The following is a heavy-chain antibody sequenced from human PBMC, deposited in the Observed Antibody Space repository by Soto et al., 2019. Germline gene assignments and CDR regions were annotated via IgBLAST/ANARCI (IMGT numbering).Heavy chain of an antibody. V-gene: IGHV3-73*01. J-gene: IGHJ4*02. Sequence: PGGSLRLSCAASGFIFSDSAIHWVRQASGKGLEWVGRIRNKVNNYATAYAASVKGRFTISRDDSMKTTYLQMNSLKIEDTAVYYCTRRRDWTAMDPIDYWGQGT. CDR1: GFIFSDSA. D-gene: IGHD5-18*01. CDR3: TRRRDWTAMDPIDY. CDR2: IRNKVNNYAT.